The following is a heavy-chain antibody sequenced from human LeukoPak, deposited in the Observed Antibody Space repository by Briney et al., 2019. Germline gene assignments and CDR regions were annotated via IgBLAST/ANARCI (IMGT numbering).Heavy chain of an antibody. V-gene: IGHV4-30-4*01. J-gene: IGHJ4*02. CDR3: ARIIVVTSTDYFDS. CDR2: IYYSGST. D-gene: IGHD2/OR15-2a*01. CDR1: GGSISSGDYY. Sequence: SQTLSLTCTVSGGSISSGDYYWSWIRQPPGKGLEWIGYIYYSGSTYYNPSLQSRVTISVGASKSQFSLHLSSVTAADTALYYCARIIVVTSTDYFDSWGQGTLVTVSS.